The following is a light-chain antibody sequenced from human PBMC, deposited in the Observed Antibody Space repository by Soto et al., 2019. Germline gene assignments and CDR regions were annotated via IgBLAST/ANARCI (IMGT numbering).Light chain of an antibody. CDR3: QQYSSSLMYT. CDR2: GAS. CDR1: QSVGNNY. Sequence: EIVLTQSPGTLSLSPGERDTLSCRASQSVGNNYLAWYQQKPGQAPRLLIYGASSRATGIPDRFSGSGSGTDFTLTISRLEPEDFAVYYCQQYSSSLMYTFGQGTKLEIK. V-gene: IGKV3-20*01. J-gene: IGKJ2*01.